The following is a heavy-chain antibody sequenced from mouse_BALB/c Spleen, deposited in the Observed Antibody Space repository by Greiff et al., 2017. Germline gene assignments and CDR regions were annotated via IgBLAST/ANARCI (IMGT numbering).Heavy chain of an antibody. CDR2: INPSNGRT. CDR3: ARGSNWGFAY. D-gene: IGHD4-1*01. V-gene: IGHV1S81*02. Sequence: QVQLQQPGAELVKPGASVKLSCKASGYTFTSYWMHWVKQRPGQGLEWIGEINPSNGRTNYNEKFKSKATLTVDKSSSTAYMQLSSLTSEDSAVYYCARGSNWGFAYWGQGTLVTVSA. CDR1: GYTFTSYW. J-gene: IGHJ3*01.